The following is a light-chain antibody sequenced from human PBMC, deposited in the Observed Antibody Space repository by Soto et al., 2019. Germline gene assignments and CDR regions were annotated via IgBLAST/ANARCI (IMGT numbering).Light chain of an antibody. V-gene: IGLV2-11*01. Sequence: QSVLTQPRSVSGSPGQPVTISCTGTSSDVGGYNYVSWYQQHPGKAPKLMIYDVSKRPSGVPDRFSGSKSGNTASLTISGLHAEDEADYYCCSYAGSYTYVFGTGTKLTVL. CDR3: CSYAGSYTYV. CDR2: DVS. CDR1: SSDVGGYNY. J-gene: IGLJ1*01.